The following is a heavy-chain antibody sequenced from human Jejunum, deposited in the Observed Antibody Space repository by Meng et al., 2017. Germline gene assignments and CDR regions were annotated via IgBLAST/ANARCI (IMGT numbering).Heavy chain of an antibody. CDR1: GGSISSDS. CDR2: RHVTGTT. J-gene: IGHJ4*02. Sequence: QLELQESCPGLVQPPEPLSLPCTISGGSISSDSWSWIRQTPGKGLEWIGYRHVTGTTSYNPSLKSRLLISVDTSKNHFFLNVTSVTAADTAIYYCARGWELLHSWGRGTLVTVSS. CDR3: ARGWELLHS. D-gene: IGHD1-26*01. V-gene: IGHV4-59*01.